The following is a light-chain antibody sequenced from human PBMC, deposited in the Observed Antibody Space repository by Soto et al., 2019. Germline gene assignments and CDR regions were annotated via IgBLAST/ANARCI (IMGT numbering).Light chain of an antibody. CDR1: QNINNY. Sequence: DIQMTQSPSSLSASVGDRVTITCQASQNINNYLNWYQQKPGRAPKLLIYDASNLEAGVPSRFRGSGSGTDFTFTISRLQPEDIATYYCQQGDSAPFTFGQGTKLEIK. CDR3: QQGDSAPFT. J-gene: IGKJ2*01. CDR2: DAS. V-gene: IGKV1-33*01.